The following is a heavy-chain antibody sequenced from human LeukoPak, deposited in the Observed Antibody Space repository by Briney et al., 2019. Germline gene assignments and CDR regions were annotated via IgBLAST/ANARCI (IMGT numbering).Heavy chain of an antibody. D-gene: IGHD3-22*01. J-gene: IGHJ4*02. V-gene: IGHV1-18*01. CDR1: GYTFTSYG. CDR3: ARVSYYDSSGYYYGDLDY. Sequence: GASVKVSCKASGYTFTSYGISWVRQAPGQGLEWMGWISAYNGNTNYAQKLQGRVTMTTDTSTSTAYMELRSLRSDDTAVYYCARVSYYDSSGYYYGDLDYWGQGTLVTVSS. CDR2: ISAYNGNT.